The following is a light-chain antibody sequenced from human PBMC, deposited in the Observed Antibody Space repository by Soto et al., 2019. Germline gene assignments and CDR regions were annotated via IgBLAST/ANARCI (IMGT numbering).Light chain of an antibody. V-gene: IGLV2-11*01. CDR3: CSYAGSYTLV. CDR1: SSDVGGYNY. Sequence: QSVLTQPRSVSGSPGQSVTIPCTGTSSDVGGYNYVSWYQQHPGKAPKFMIYDVSKRPSGVPDRFSGSKSGNTASLTISGLQAEDEADYYCCSYAGSYTLVFGGGTKLTVL. CDR2: DVS. J-gene: IGLJ2*01.